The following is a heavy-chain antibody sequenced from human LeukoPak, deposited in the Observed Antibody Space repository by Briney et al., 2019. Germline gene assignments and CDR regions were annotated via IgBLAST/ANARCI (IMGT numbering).Heavy chain of an antibody. CDR3: ARGDILTGYSY. J-gene: IGHJ4*02. CDR1: GGSISSSSYY. V-gene: IGHV4-39*01. D-gene: IGHD3-9*01. Sequence: PSETLSLTCTVSGGSISSSSYYWGWIRLPPGKGLEWIGSIYYSGSTYYNPSLKSRVTISVDTSKNQFSLKLSSVTAADTAVYYCARGDILTGYSYWGQGTLVTVSS. CDR2: IYYSGST.